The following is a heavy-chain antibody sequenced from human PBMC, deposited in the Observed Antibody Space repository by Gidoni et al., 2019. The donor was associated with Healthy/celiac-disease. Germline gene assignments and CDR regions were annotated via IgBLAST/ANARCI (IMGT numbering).Heavy chain of an antibody. Sequence: EVQLVESGGGLVQPGGSLRLSCAASGFTFSRYAMSWVRQAPGKGLEWVSAISGSGGSTYYADSVKGRFTISRDNSKNTLYLQMNSLRAEDTAVYYCAKDCSGGSCYEPYFDYWGQGTLVTVSS. D-gene: IGHD2-15*01. J-gene: IGHJ4*02. CDR2: ISGSGGST. V-gene: IGHV3-23*04. CDR3: AKDCSGGSCYEPYFDY. CDR1: GFTFSRYA.